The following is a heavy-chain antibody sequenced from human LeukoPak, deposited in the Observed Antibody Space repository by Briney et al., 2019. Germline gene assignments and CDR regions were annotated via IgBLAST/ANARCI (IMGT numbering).Heavy chain of an antibody. CDR1: GYTLTELS. CDR2: FDLEDGET. V-gene: IGHV1-24*01. J-gene: IGHJ3*02. CDR3: ARVRGGDCSSTSCYPHDAFDI. Sequence: GASVKVSCKVSGYTLTELSIHWVRQAPGKGLEWMGGFDLEDGETLYAQKFQGRVTVTEDTSTDTAYMELSSLRSEDTAVYYCARVRGGDCSSTSCYPHDAFDIWGQGTMVTVSS. D-gene: IGHD2-2*03.